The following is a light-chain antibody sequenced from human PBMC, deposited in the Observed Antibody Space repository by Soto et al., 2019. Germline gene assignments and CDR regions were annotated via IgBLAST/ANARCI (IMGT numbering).Light chain of an antibody. Sequence: DIQMTQSPSTLSASVGDRVTITCRASQSISSWLAWYQQKPGKAPKLLIYKASSLEGGVPSRFSGSGSGAGFTLPISRLQPDDFATYYCQQYHCYSRTFGQGTKVDIK. CDR1: QSISSW. CDR3: QQYHCYSRT. V-gene: IGKV1-5*03. J-gene: IGKJ1*01. CDR2: KAS.